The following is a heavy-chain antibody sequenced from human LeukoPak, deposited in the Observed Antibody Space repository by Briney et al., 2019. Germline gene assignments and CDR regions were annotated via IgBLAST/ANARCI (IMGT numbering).Heavy chain of an antibody. Sequence: GGSLRLSCAASGNYWMHWVRQAPGKGLVWVSHINSDGSWTSYADSVKGRFTISKDNAKNTVYLQMDSLRAEDTAVYYCVSFYETYWGRGALVTVSS. J-gene: IGHJ4*02. D-gene: IGHD2/OR15-2a*01. V-gene: IGHV3-74*01. CDR1: GNYW. CDR3: VSFYETY. CDR2: INSDGSWT.